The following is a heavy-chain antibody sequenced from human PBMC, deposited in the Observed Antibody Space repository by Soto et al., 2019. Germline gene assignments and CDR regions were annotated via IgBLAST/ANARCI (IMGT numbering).Heavy chain of an antibody. CDR3: VREGRGSFDF. CDR2: IGGRGNSA. Sequence: GGSLRLSCAASGFIFTNYAMNWVRQAPGKGLEWVSVIGGRGNSAYYADSVQGRFTISRDNSKNTLSLQMSSLTADDTAIYYCVREGRGSFDFSGRGTMLTVSS. CDR1: GFIFTNYA. V-gene: IGHV3-23*01. D-gene: IGHD5-12*01. J-gene: IGHJ3*01.